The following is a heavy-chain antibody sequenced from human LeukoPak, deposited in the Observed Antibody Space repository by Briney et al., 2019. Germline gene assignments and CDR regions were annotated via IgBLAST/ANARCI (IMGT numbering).Heavy chain of an antibody. J-gene: IGHJ4*02. Sequence: SQTLSLTCTVSGGSISSGDYYWSWIRQPPGKGPEWIGYIYYSGSTYYNPSLKSRVTISVDTSKNQFSLKLSSVTAADTAVYYCARWKTTVTTSADYFDYWGQGTLVTVSS. D-gene: IGHD4-17*01. CDR1: GGSISSGDYY. CDR2: IYYSGST. CDR3: ARWKTTVTTSADYFDY. V-gene: IGHV4-30-4*01.